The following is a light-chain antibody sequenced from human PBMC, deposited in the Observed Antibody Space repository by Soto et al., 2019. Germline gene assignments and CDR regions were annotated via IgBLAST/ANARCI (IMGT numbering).Light chain of an antibody. V-gene: IGKV3-20*01. CDR2: GAS. CDR3: QQHDTSPWT. Sequence: EIVLTHSPGTLSLSPGERATLSCRASQSISTSYLAIAWYQQKPGQPPRLLIYGASSRATGIPDRFSGSGSATDFTLTISRLEPEDFAVYYCQQHDTSPWTFGQGTRVEIK. CDR1: QSISTSY. J-gene: IGKJ1*01.